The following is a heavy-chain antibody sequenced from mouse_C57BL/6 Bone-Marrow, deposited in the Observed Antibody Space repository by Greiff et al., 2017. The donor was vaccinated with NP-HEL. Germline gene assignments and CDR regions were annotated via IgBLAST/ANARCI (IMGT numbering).Heavy chain of an antibody. CDR3: ARRGYGSSYWYFDV. CDR2: ISSGSSTI. D-gene: IGHD1-1*01. J-gene: IGHJ1*03. Sequence: EVQRVESGGGLVKPGGSLKLSCAASGFTFSDYGMHWVRQAPEKGLEWVAYISSGSSTIYYADTVTGRFTISRDNAKNTLFLQMTSLRSEDTAMYYCARRGYGSSYWYFDVWGTGTTVTVSS. V-gene: IGHV5-17*01. CDR1: GFTFSDYG.